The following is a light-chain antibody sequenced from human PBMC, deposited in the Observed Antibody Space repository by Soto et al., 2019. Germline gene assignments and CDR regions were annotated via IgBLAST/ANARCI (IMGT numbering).Light chain of an antibody. CDR2: GAS. CDR1: QSVSSN. Sequence: DTVMTQSPATLSVSPGERATLSCRASQSVSSNLAWYQQKPGQAPRLLIYGASTRATGIPARFSGSGSGTEFTLTISSLQSEDFAVYYCQQYNNWPPTFGQGTKVDIK. J-gene: IGKJ1*01. V-gene: IGKV3-15*01. CDR3: QQYNNWPPT.